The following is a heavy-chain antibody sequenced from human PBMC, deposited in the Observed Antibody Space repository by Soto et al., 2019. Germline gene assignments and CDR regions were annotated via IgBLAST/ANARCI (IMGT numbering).Heavy chain of an antibody. CDR3: ARESFRGGFGESNWVDP. V-gene: IGHV1-69*13. Sequence: SVKVSCKASGGTFSSYAISWVRQAPGQGLEWMGGIIPIFGTANYAQKFQGRVTITADESTSTAYMELSSLRSEDTAVYYCARESFRGGFGESNWVDPWGEGTLVTVCS. CDR2: IIPIFGTA. J-gene: IGHJ5*02. CDR1: GGTFSSYA. D-gene: IGHD3-10*01.